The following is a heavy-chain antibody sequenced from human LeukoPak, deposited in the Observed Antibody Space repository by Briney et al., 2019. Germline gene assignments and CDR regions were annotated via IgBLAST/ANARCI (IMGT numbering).Heavy chain of an antibody. J-gene: IGHJ4*02. Sequence: GGSLRLSCAASGFTFSSYGMHWVRQAPGKGLELVAFIRYDGSNKYYADSVKGRFTISRDNSKNTLYLQMNSLRAEDTAVYYCAKDSGFIAVAATGDIDYWGQGTLVTVSS. CDR1: GFTFSSYG. D-gene: IGHD6-19*01. CDR3: AKDSGFIAVAATGDIDY. CDR2: IRYDGSNK. V-gene: IGHV3-30*02.